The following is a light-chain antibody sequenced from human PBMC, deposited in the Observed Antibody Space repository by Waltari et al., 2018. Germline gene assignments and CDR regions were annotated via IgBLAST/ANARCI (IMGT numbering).Light chain of an antibody. V-gene: IGKV2-28*01. Sequence: DIVMTQSPLSLPVTPGEPASISCRSSQSLLHSDGYNYLDWYRQKSGQSPQLLIYLGSDRASGVPDRFSGSGSGTDFTLKISRVEAEDVGVYYCMQPLQTPWTFGQGTKVEIK. CDR1: QSLLHSDGYNY. CDR2: LGS. CDR3: MQPLQTPWT. J-gene: IGKJ1*01.